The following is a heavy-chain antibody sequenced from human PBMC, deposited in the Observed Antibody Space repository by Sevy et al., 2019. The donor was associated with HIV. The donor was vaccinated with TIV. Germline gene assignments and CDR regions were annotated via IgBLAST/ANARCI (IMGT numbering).Heavy chain of an antibody. CDR1: GYTFPAFS. V-gene: IGHV3-21*05. CDR3: VRRGEDAYYVYFDL. Sequence: GGSLRLSCTASGYTFPAFSFNWVRQAPGKGLEWLSYISTGTDHIYYADSAKGRFTISRDDAKNSVYLEMKSLRDQDTALYYCVRRGEDAYYVYFDLWGQGTLVTVSS. D-gene: IGHD3-10*02. CDR2: ISTGTDHI. J-gene: IGHJ4*02.